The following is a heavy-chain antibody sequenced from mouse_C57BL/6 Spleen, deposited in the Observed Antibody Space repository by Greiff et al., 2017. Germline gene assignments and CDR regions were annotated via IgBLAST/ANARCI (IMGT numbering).Heavy chain of an antibody. CDR3: ARVPYYYGSSYDY. Sequence: VQLQQSGAELARPGASVKMSCKASGYTFTSYTMHWVKQRPGQGLEWIGYINPSSGYTKYNQKFKDKATLTADKSSSTAYMQLSSLTSEDSAVYYCARVPYYYGSSYDYWGQGPLSQSPQ. CDR1: GYTFTSYT. CDR2: INPSSGYT. V-gene: IGHV1-4*01. D-gene: IGHD1-1*01. J-gene: IGHJ2*01.